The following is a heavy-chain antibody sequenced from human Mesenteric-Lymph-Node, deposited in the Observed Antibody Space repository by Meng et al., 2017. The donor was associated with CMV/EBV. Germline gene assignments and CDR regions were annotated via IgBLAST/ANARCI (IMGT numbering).Heavy chain of an antibody. Sequence: FEHYAMHWVRQAPGKGLEWVSGINRNSGNIAYADSVKGRFTISRDNAKNTLYLQMSSLRPEDTAFYYCVRDREGYIDPGWFDPWGQGTLVTVSS. CDR2: INRNSGNI. J-gene: IGHJ5*02. D-gene: IGHD1-1*01. CDR3: VRDREGYIDPGWFDP. V-gene: IGHV3-9*01. CDR1: FEHYA.